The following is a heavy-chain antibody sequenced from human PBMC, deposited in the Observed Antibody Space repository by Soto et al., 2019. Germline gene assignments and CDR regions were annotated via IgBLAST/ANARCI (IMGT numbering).Heavy chain of an antibody. D-gene: IGHD6-13*01. Sequence: PGGSLRLSCAASGLTFSSYSLNWVRQAPGKGLEWVSYISSSGSTIHYADSVKGRFTISRDKAKNSLYLQMNSLRDEDTAVYYCARDQGGSSWFTYWGQGALVTVSS. J-gene: IGHJ4*02. V-gene: IGHV3-48*02. CDR2: ISSSGSTI. CDR3: ARDQGGSSWFTY. CDR1: GLTFSSYS.